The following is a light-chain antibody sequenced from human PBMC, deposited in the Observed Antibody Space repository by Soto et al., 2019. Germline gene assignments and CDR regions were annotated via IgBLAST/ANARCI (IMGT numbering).Light chain of an antibody. Sequence: DIQMTQSPSSLSASVGDRVTITCRASQTIGTYLNWYQQTPGKAPKLLIYVASSLQSGVPSRFSGCGSGTDFTLTISSLQPEDFATYYCQQSFTTPFTFGPGTKVDIK. CDR1: QTIGTY. V-gene: IGKV1-39*01. CDR2: VAS. CDR3: QQSFTTPFT. J-gene: IGKJ3*01.